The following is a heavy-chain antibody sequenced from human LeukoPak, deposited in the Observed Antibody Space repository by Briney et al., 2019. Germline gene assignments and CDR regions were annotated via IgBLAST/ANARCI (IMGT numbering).Heavy chain of an antibody. CDR2: ISYDGNNK. CDR3: ARDLVGGWDDSSGYYYGYFDY. V-gene: IGHV3-30-3*01. J-gene: IGHJ4*02. D-gene: IGHD3-22*01. Sequence: GRSLRLSCAAPGFTFSRYWMHWVRQAPGKGLEWVAVISYDGNNKYYADSVKGRFTISRDNSKNTLYLQMNSLRAEDTAVYYCARDLVGGWDDSSGYYYGYFDYWGQGTLVTVSS. CDR1: GFTFSRYW.